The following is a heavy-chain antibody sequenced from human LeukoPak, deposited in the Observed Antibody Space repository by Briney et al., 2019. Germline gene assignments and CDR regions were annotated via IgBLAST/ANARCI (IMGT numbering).Heavy chain of an antibody. CDR1: GYTFNGYY. J-gene: IGHJ3*02. CDR3: ARTVAGPLGAFDI. CDR2: INPNSGGT. Sequence: ASVKVSCKASGYTFNGYYIHWVRQAPGQGLEWMGWINPNSGGTNYAQKFQDRVTMSRDTSITSAYMELSRLTSDDTAVYYCARTVAGPLGAFDIWGKGQWSPSLQ. D-gene: IGHD6-19*01. V-gene: IGHV1-2*02.